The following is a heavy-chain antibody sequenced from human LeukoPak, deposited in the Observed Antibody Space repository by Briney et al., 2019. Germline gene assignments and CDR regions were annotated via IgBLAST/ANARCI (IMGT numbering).Heavy chain of an antibody. CDR3: ARVGTLYSSSYYFDY. D-gene: IGHD6-6*01. Sequence: GGSLRLSCAASGFTFSSYSMNWVRQAPGKGLEWVSYISSSSSTIYYADSVKGRFTISRDNSKNTLYLQMNSLRAEDTAVYYCARVGTLYSSSYYFDYWGQGTLVTVSS. CDR2: ISSSSSTI. J-gene: IGHJ4*02. CDR1: GFTFSSYS. V-gene: IGHV3-48*01.